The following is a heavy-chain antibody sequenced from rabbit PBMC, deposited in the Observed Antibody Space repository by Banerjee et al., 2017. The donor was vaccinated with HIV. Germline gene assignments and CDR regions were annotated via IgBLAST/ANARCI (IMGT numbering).Heavy chain of an antibody. D-gene: IGHD6-1*01. J-gene: IGHJ4*01. CDR2: IYTGSSGST. CDR3: ARRYDSYHYAMDL. V-gene: IGHV1S45*01. Sequence: EESGGDLVKPEGSLTLTCTASGFSFSSSYWICWVRQAPGKGLEWIGCIYTGSSGSTYYASWAKGRFTLSKTSSPTVTLQMTSLTAADTATYFCARRYDSYHYAMDLWGPGTLVTVS. CDR1: GFSFSSSYW.